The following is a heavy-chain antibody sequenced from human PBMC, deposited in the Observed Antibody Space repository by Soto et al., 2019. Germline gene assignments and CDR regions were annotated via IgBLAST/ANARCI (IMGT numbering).Heavy chain of an antibody. J-gene: IGHJ6*02. V-gene: IGHV3-66*01. D-gene: IGHD1-26*01. CDR2: IYSGGST. CDR3: ARDPGDRNGMSV. Sequence: EVQLVESGGDLVQPGVSLRLSCAASGFTASNDYMSWVRQAPGKGLEWVSVIYSGGSTYYADSVKGRFTISRDNSKNMLYLQMNSLRVEDTAVYYCARDPGDRNGMSVWGQGTTVTVSS. CDR1: GFTASNDY.